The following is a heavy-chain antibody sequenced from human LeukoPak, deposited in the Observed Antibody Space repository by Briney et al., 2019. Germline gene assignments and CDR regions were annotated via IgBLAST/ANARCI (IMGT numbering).Heavy chain of an antibody. D-gene: IGHD3-10*01. Sequence: GGSLRLSCAASGFTFSNYGMHWVRQAPGKGLEWVAVIWYDGSNKYYADSVKGRFTISRDNAKNSLYLQMNSLRAEDTAVYYCASGSGSYYTRHLLDYWGQGTLVTVSS. V-gene: IGHV3-33*08. CDR2: IWYDGSNK. J-gene: IGHJ4*02. CDR3: ASGSGSYYTRHLLDY. CDR1: GFTFSNYG.